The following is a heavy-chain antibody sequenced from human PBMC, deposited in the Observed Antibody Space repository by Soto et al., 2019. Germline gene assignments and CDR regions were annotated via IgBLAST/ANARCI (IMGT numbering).Heavy chain of an antibody. D-gene: IGHD3-16*01. V-gene: IGHV3-23*01. J-gene: IGHJ4*02. Sequence: GGSLRLSCAASGFTFSSYAMSWVRQAPGKGLEWVSAISGSGGSTYYADSVKGRFTISRDNSKNTLYLQMNSLRAEDTAVYYCAKDLAINGLGAYFDYWGQGTLVTVSS. CDR3: AKDLAINGLGAYFDY. CDR2: ISGSGGST. CDR1: GFTFSSYA.